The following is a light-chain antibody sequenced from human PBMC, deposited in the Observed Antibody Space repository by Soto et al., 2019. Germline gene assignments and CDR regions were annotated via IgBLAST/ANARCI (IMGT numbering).Light chain of an antibody. CDR1: QSISSW. CDR2: KAS. J-gene: IGKJ2*01. Sequence: DIQMTQSPSTLTASVGDRVTITCRASQSISSWLAWYQQKPGKAPILLIYKASSLESGVPSRFSGSVSGTEFTLTISSLQPDDFATYYCQQYSSYSRYTFGQGTKLEIK. V-gene: IGKV1-5*03. CDR3: QQYSSYSRYT.